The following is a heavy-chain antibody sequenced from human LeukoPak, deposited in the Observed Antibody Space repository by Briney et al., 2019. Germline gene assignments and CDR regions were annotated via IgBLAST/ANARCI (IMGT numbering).Heavy chain of an antibody. CDR3: ATQGLLDAFDI. D-gene: IGHD3-22*01. J-gene: IGHJ3*02. CDR2: IKSRADGATP. CDR1: GFTFSAAW. V-gene: IGHV3-15*01. Sequence: GGSLRLSCAASGFTFSAAWMVWVSQAPGEGLEWVGLIKSRADGATPAHTAPVTGRFTISRDDSNCTLFLQMSSLTTEDTAVYYCATQGLLDAFDIWGQGTMVIVSS.